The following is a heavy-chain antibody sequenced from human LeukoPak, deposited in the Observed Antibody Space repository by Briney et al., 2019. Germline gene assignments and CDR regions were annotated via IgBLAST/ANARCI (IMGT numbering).Heavy chain of an antibody. J-gene: IGHJ4*02. CDR2: ISWNSGSI. V-gene: IGHV3-9*01. CDR1: GFTFDDYA. CDR3: AKDNTGILDY. D-gene: IGHD3-10*01. Sequence: GGSLRLPCAASGFTFDDYAMHWVRQAPGKGLEWVSGISWNSGSIGYADSVKGRFTISRDNAKNSLYLQMNSLRAEDTALYYCAKDNTGILDYWGQGTLVTVSS.